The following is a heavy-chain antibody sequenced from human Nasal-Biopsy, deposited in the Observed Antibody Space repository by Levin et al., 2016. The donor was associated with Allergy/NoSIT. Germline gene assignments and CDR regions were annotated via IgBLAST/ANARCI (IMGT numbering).Heavy chain of an antibody. CDR1: GFTFSSSA. V-gene: IGHV3-23*01. J-gene: IGHJ4*02. D-gene: IGHD1-26*01. CDR2: ISVNGDTI. CDR3: AKASGSCFDH. Sequence: GESLKISCAASGFTFSSSAMAWVRQAPGRGLEWISAISVNGDTIYYADSVKGRFTISRDNSKSMVYLQMNSLRVDDTAVYYCAKASGSCFDHWGQGTLVTVSS.